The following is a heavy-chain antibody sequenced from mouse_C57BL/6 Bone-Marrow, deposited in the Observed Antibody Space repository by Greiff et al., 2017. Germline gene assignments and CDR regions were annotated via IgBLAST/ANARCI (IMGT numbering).Heavy chain of an antibody. J-gene: IGHJ4*01. CDR3: ARTTTVVDYAMDY. V-gene: IGHV5-6*02. CDR1: GFTFSSYG. CDR2: ISSGGSYT. D-gene: IGHD1-1*01. Sequence: EVKLVESGGDLVKPGGSLKLSCAASGFTFSSYGMSWVRQTPDKRLEWVATISSGGSYTYYPDSVKGRFTISRDNAKNTLYLQMSSLKSEDTARYYCARTTTVVDYAMDYWGQGTSVTVSS.